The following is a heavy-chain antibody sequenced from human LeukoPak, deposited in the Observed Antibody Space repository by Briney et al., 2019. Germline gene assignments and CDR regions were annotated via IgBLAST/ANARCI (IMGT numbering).Heavy chain of an antibody. CDR1: GFSFNTYS. J-gene: IGHJ3*02. CDR2: ISSTSAYI. Sequence: GGSLRLSCAASGFSFNTYSMNWVRQAPGKGLEWVSSISSTSAYIFYADSVKGRFSISRDNAKNSLYLQMNSLRVEDTAVYYCTSRYCTTTNCYSFDNWGHGALVTVSS. D-gene: IGHD2-2*01. CDR3: TSRYCTTTNCYSFDN. V-gene: IGHV3-21*01.